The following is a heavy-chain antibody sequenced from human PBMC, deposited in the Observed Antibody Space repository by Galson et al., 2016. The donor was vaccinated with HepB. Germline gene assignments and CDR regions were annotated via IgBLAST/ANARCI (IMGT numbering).Heavy chain of an antibody. J-gene: IGHJ4*02. CDR2: ISVYNGDT. CDR3: ARSEGGVIVVVTPSDF. CDR1: GYTFTNYG. V-gene: IGHV1-18*01. D-gene: IGHD2-21*02. Sequence: SVKVSCKASGYTFTNYGIVWVRQAPGQGLEWMGWISVYNGDTRYAQNFHDRVTMTKDTSTSTAYMELRSLRSDDTATYYCARSEGGVIVVVTPSDFWGQGTLVTVTS.